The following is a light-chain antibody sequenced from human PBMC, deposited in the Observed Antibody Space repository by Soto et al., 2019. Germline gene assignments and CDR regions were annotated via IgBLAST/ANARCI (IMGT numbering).Light chain of an antibody. CDR3: QQYGFSPIS. Sequence: EIVLTQSPGTLSLSPGERVTLSCRASQTITNDYLAWYQQKDGQAPRLLIYDASTRATGIPERFSGSGSGPEYTLTISRLEPEDFAVYSCQQYGFSPISFGQGTRRELK. CDR1: QTITNDY. V-gene: IGKV3-20*01. J-gene: IGKJ5*01. CDR2: DAS.